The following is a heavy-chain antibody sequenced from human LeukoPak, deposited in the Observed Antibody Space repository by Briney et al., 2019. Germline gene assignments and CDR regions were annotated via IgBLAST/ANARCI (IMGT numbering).Heavy chain of an antibody. CDR2: IKQDGSEK. V-gene: IGHV3-7*03. Sequence: GGSLRLSCAASGFTFSDYWMNWVRQAPGKGLEWVANIKQDGSEKNSVDSVKGRFIISRDNAKNSLYLQMNSLRAEDTALYYCARGLKSPYYYYGLDVWGQGTTVTVSS. J-gene: IGHJ6*02. CDR1: GFTFSDYW. CDR3: ARGLKSPYYYYGLDV.